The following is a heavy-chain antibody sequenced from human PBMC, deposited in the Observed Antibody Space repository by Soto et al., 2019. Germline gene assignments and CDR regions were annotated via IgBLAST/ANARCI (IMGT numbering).Heavy chain of an antibody. CDR2: TYHTADT. V-gene: IGHV4-59*01. Sequence: SETLSLTCPVSGVPIRSYFWSWIRQPPGKGLDWIGSTYHTADTKYSPSLESRATITADPSKKQFSLRLSPVTAADTALYYCAGSKNRGGSFDYWGQGALVTVSS. J-gene: IGHJ4*02. D-gene: IGHD3-10*01. CDR3: AGSKNRGGSFDY. CDR1: GVPIRSYF.